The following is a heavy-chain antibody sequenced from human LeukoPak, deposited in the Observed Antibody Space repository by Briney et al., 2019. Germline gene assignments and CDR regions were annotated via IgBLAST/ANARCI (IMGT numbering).Heavy chain of an antibody. CDR2: ISSSSSYV. Sequence: KPGGSLRLSCAASRFTFSSYSMNWVRQAPGKGLEWVSSISSSSSYVYYADSVKGRFTISRDNAKNSLYLQMNSLRAEDTAVYYCARDRRAAAEVDPWGQGTLVTVSS. CDR3: ARDRRAAAEVDP. CDR1: RFTFSSYS. D-gene: IGHD6-13*01. V-gene: IGHV3-21*01. J-gene: IGHJ5*02.